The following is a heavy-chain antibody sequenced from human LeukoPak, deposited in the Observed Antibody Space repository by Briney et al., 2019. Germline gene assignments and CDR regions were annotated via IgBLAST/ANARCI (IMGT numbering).Heavy chain of an antibody. J-gene: IGHJ4*02. CDR1: GGSIXXYY. V-gene: IGHV4-59*01. D-gene: IGHD6-13*01. CDR2: IYYSGST. CDR3: ARGVYIAAAQYAY. Sequence: TLSXTCXVXGGSIXXYYWSWIRQPPGKGLEWSGYIYYSGSTNYNPSLKSRVTISVDTSKNQFSLKLSSVTAADTAVYYCARGVYIAAAQYAYWGQGTLVTVSS.